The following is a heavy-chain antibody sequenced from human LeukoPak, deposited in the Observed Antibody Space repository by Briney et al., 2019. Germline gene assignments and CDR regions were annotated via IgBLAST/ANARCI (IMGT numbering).Heavy chain of an antibody. CDR3: ARSDYGDLAAFDI. CDR1: GYSISSGYY. CDR2: IYHSGST. D-gene: IGHD4-17*01. Sequence: PSETLSLTSTVSGYSISSGYYWGWVRQPPGKGLEWIGSIYHSGSTYYNPSLKSRVTISVDTSKNQFSLKLSSVTAADTAVYYCARSDYGDLAAFDIWGQGTMVTVSS. V-gene: IGHV4-38-2*02. J-gene: IGHJ3*02.